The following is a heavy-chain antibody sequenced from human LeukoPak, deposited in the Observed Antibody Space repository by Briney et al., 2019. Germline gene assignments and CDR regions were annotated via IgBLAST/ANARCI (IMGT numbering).Heavy chain of an antibody. CDR3: ASSEGTVDAFDI. Sequence: SETLSLTCTVSGGSISSYYWSWIRQPPGKGLEWIGYIYYSGSTNYNPSLKSRVTISVDTSKNQFSLKLSSVTAADTAVYYCASSEGTVDAFDIWGQGTMATVSS. V-gene: IGHV4-59*08. CDR1: GGSISSYY. J-gene: IGHJ3*02. D-gene: IGHD3-10*01. CDR2: IYYSGST.